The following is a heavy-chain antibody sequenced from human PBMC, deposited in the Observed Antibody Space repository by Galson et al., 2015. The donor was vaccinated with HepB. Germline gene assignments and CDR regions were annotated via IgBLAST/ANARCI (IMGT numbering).Heavy chain of an antibody. V-gene: IGHV3-33*08. D-gene: IGHD1-26*01. CDR3: ARDFVGATTYDAFDI. CDR2: IWYDGSNK. J-gene: IGHJ3*02. Sequence: SLRLSCAASGFTFSSYGMHWVRQAPGKGLEWVAVIWYDGSNKYYADSVKGRFTISRDNSKNTLYLQMNSLRAEDTAVYYCARDFVGATTYDAFDIWGQGTMVTVSS. CDR1: GFTFSSYG.